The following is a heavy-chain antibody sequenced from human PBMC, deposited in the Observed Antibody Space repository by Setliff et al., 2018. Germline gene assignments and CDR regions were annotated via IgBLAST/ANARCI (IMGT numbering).Heavy chain of an antibody. CDR2: IYYTTNG. Sequence: SETLSLTCSVSGDSISSGDDFWSWIRQPPGKGLEWIGSIYYTTNGHYNPSLKSRVTISVDTSKNQFSLKLSSVTAADTAVYYCASPVGAHRGYWGQGTLVTVSS. J-gene: IGHJ4*02. D-gene: IGHD1-26*01. CDR1: GDSISSGDDF. CDR3: ASPVGAHRGY. V-gene: IGHV4-61*08.